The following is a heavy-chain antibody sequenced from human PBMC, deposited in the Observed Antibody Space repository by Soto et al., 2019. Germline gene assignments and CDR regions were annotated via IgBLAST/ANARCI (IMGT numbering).Heavy chain of an antibody. CDR1: GGSFSGYY. D-gene: IGHD2-8*01. J-gene: IGHJ5*02. CDR3: ARDNGGGYNNWFDP. Sequence: TSETLSLTCTVYGGSFSGYYWSWIRQPPGKGLEWIGEINHSGSTNYNPSLKSRVTISVDTSKNQFSLKLSSVTAADTAVYYCARDNGGGYNNWFDPWGQGTLVTVS. CDR2: INHSGST. V-gene: IGHV4-34*01.